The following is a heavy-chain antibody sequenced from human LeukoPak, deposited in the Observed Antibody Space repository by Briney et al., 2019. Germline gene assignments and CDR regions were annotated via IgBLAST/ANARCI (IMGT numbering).Heavy chain of an antibody. J-gene: IGHJ6*03. D-gene: IGHD2-8*01. Sequence: PGGSLRLSCAASGFTFSSYGMHWVRQAPGKGLEWVAVIWYDGSNKYYADSVKGRFTISRDNSKNTLYLQMNSLRAEDTAVYYCAKQWVQRYYMDVWGKGTTVTVSS. CDR1: GFTFSSYG. V-gene: IGHV3-33*06. CDR2: IWYDGSNK. CDR3: AKQWVQRYYMDV.